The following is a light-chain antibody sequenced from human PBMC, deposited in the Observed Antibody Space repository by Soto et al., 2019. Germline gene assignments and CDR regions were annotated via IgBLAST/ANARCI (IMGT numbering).Light chain of an antibody. J-gene: IGLJ3*02. CDR1: SSNIGSNP. V-gene: IGLV1-44*01. CDR3: AAWIDSLNAWV. Sequence: QLVLPQPPSASGTPGQTVTITCSGSSSNIGSNPVNWYQQLPGAAPKLLIYSSNQRPSGVPDRISGAKSGTSASLAISGLQSADEAVYYCAAWIDSLNAWVFGGGTKLTVL. CDR2: SSN.